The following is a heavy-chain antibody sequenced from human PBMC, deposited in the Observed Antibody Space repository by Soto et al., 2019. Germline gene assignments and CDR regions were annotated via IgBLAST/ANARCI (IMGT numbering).Heavy chain of an antibody. CDR1: GYTFTSYD. CDR3: ARGGYDFWSGRLGPYDNWFDP. D-gene: IGHD3-3*01. CDR2: MNPNSGNT. J-gene: IGHJ5*02. Sequence: ASVKVSCKASGYTFTSYDINWVRQATGQGLEWMGWMNPNSGNTGYAQKFQGRVTMTRNTSISTAYMELSSLRSEDTAVYYCARGGYDFWSGRLGPYDNWFDPWGQGTLVTVSS. V-gene: IGHV1-8*01.